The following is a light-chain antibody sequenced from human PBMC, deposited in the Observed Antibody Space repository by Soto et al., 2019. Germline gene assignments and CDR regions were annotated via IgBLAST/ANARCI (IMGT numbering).Light chain of an antibody. CDR1: QDISNY. Sequence: DIQITPSPSSLSASVGYRVTITCQTSQDISNYLNWYQQKPGKAPKLLIYDASNLETGVPSRFSGSGSGTDFTFTISSLQPEDIATYYCQQYDNLPLTFGGGTKVDIK. CDR3: QQYDNLPLT. V-gene: IGKV1-33*01. J-gene: IGKJ4*01. CDR2: DAS.